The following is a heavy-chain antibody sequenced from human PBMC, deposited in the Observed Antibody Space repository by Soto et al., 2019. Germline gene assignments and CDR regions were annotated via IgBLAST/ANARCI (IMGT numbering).Heavy chain of an antibody. CDR2: ISYNGGGT. D-gene: IGHD3-10*02. V-gene: IGHV3-23*01. Sequence: GGSLRLSCAASGFTFSKYAMTWARQAPGKGLEWVSAISYNGGGTYYVDSVKGRFTVSRDNSKNTLYLQMHSLRVEDTAVYYCAKDSVLNVRRRHYSILTPSSGHVPALTVTS. CDR3: AKDSVLNVRRRHYSILTPS. J-gene: IGHJ5*01. CDR1: GFTFSKYA.